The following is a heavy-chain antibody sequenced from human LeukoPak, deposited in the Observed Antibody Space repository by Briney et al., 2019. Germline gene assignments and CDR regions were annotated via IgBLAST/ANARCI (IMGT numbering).Heavy chain of an antibody. CDR1: GLTFTNFG. J-gene: IGHJ4*02. Sequence: GGSLRLSYAASGLTFTNFGMSWVRQAPGTGLEWVSAISGRGDRTYYADSVKGRCTISRDNSKNTLYLQINSLRADDTAIYYCAKAPYTSGEYFFDYWGQGSLVTVSS. CDR2: ISGRGDRT. V-gene: IGHV3-23*01. CDR3: AKAPYTSGEYFFDY. D-gene: IGHD1-26*01.